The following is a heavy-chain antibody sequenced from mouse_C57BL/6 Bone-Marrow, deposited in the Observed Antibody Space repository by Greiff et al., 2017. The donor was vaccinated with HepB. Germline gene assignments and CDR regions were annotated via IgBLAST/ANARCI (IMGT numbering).Heavy chain of an antibody. CDR2: IRSKSNNYAT. CDR1: GFSFNTYA. Sequence: EVQLVESGGGLVQPKGSLKLSCAASGFSFNTYAMNWVRQAPGKGLEWVARIRSKSNNYATYYADSVKDRFTISRDDSESMLYLQMNNLKTEDTAMYYCVRQYYGSSYDVWGKGTTVTVSA. V-gene: IGHV10-1*01. CDR3: VRQYYGSSYDV. D-gene: IGHD1-1*01. J-gene: IGHJ1*03.